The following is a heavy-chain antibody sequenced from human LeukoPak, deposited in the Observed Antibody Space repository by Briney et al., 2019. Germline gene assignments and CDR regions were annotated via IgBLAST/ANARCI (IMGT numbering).Heavy chain of an antibody. Sequence: GESLKISCKGFGYSFTRYWIGWVRQMPGKGLEWMGIIYPGDSDTRYSPSFQGQVTISADKSINTAYLQWNSLKASDTAMYYCARIWGATNRGIDPWDQGTLVTVSS. CDR3: ARIWGATNRGIDP. CDR1: GYSFTRYW. V-gene: IGHV5-51*01. J-gene: IGHJ5*02. CDR2: IYPGDSDT. D-gene: IGHD1-26*01.